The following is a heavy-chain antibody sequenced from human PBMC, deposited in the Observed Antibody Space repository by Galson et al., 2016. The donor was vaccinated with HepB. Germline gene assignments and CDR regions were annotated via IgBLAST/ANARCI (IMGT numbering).Heavy chain of an antibody. Sequence: SLRLSCAASGFTFSNYWMSWVRQAPGKGLEWMANIKKDGSEKYYVDSVKGRFSISRDNAKNSLYLQMNSLRAEDTAVYYCARILDYGVYAMDVWGEGTTVTVSS. J-gene: IGHJ6*04. CDR3: ARILDYGVYAMDV. CDR2: IKKDGSEK. V-gene: IGHV3-7*01. D-gene: IGHD4-17*01. CDR1: GFTFSNYW.